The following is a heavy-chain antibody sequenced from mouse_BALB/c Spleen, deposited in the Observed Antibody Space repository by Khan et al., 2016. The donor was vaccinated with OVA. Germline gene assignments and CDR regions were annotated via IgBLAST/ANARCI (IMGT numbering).Heavy chain of an antibody. CDR1: GYTFVNYW. CDR2: INPSIAYT. Sequence: QVQLKESGAELAKPGASVKMSCKASGYTFVNYWILWVRQRPGQGLEWIGYINPSIAYTENNQNFKDKATLTADQSSSTAYMQLNSLTSEDSAVYYYARRGLRWDFDYWGQGTTLTVSS. J-gene: IGHJ2*01. V-gene: IGHV1-7*01. D-gene: IGHD1-1*01. CDR3: ARRGLRWDFDY.